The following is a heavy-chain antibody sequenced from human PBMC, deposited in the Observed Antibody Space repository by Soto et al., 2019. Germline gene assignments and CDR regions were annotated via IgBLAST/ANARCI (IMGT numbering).Heavy chain of an antibody. V-gene: IGHV1-18*01. CDR1: GYTFVSYG. Sequence: SVKVSCKASGYTFVSYGISWVRQAPGQGPEWLGWITPNNGNTKYVQRLQGRVTMTTDTSTSTAYMELRSLRSDDTAVYYCAREIVGRTGGEWGQGTLVTVSS. CDR3: AREIVGRTGGE. J-gene: IGHJ4*02. D-gene: IGHD1-26*01. CDR2: ITPNNGNT.